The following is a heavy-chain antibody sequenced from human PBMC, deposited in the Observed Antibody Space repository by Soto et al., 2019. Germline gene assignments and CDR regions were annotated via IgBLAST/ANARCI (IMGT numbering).Heavy chain of an antibody. D-gene: IGHD6-19*01. V-gene: IGHV4-59*01. Sequence: SETLSLTCTVSGGSISSYYWSWIRQPPGKGLEWIGYIYYSGSTNYNPSLKSRVTISVDTSKNQFSLKLSSVTAADTAVYYCARSRAGSGWDYYYYGMDVWGQGTTVTVSS. CDR3: ARSRAGSGWDYYYYGMDV. CDR1: GGSISSYY. CDR2: IYYSGST. J-gene: IGHJ6*02.